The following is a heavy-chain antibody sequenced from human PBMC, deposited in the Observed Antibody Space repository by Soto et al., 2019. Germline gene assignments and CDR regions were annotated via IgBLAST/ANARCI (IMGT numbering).Heavy chain of an antibody. V-gene: IGHV4-31*03. CDR2: IYYSGST. D-gene: IGHD5-18*01. CDR3: ARLWGYSYGKRSWYFDL. CDR1: GGSISSGGYY. Sequence: QVQLQESGPGLVKPSQTLSLTCTVSGGSISSGGYYWSWICQHPGKGLEWIGYIYYSGSTYYNPSLKSRVTISVDTSKNQFSLKLSSVTAADTAVYYCARLWGYSYGKRSWYFDLWGRGTLVTVSS. J-gene: IGHJ2*01.